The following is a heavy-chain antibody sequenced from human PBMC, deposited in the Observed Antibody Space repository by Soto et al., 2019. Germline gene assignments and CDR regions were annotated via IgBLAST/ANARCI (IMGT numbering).Heavy chain of an antibody. V-gene: IGHV4-30-4*01. CDR1: GGSISSGDYY. Sequence: SETLSLTCTVSGGSISSGDYYWSWIRQPPGKGLEWIGYIYYSGSTYYNPSLKSRVTISVDKSKNQFSLKLSSVTAADTAVYYCARGGNWYFGMDVRGQGTTVTVSS. CDR3: ARGGNWYFGMDV. CDR2: IYYSGST. J-gene: IGHJ6*02. D-gene: IGHD1-1*01.